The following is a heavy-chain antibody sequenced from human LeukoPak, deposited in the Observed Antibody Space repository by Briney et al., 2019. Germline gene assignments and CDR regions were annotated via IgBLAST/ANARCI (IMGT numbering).Heavy chain of an antibody. J-gene: IGHJ5*02. CDR3: ARVPEQYDRWFDP. D-gene: IGHD1-1*01. V-gene: IGHV3-66*01. Sequence: GGSLRLSCVAPGISVSNSYISWVRQAPGKGLEWVSIIYSGGVTYYADSVKGRFTISRDNSKNTLYLQMNSLRAEDTAVYYCARVPEQYDRWFDPWGQGTLVTVSS. CDR1: GISVSNSY. CDR2: IYSGGVT.